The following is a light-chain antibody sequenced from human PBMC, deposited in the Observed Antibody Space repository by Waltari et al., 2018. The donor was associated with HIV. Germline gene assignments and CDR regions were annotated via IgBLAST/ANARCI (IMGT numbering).Light chain of an antibody. CDR2: KDT. Sequence: SYDPTQPSSVSVSPGQTARNTRARDLLEKKYARWFQQKPGQAPGLVIYKDTERPSGIPERFSVSSSGTTVTLTISGAQAEDEADYHCYSAADNIWVFGVGTKLTVL. V-gene: IGLV3-27*01. CDR3: YSAADNIWV. J-gene: IGLJ3*02. CDR1: LLEKKY.